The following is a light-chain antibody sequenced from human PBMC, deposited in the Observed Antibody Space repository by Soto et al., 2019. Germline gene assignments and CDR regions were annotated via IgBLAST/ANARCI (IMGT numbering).Light chain of an antibody. J-gene: IGKJ1*01. CDR2: DVS. V-gene: IGKV1-5*01. Sequence: DIELTQSPGTLSGSAGDRATLACRANQSINRCLAWYQQKPGTAPQILIYDVSSMESGVPARFSGSGSGTEFTLTISSLQPEDFAAYYCQHSNSRWTFGQGTKVDIK. CDR1: QSINRC. CDR3: QHSNSRWT.